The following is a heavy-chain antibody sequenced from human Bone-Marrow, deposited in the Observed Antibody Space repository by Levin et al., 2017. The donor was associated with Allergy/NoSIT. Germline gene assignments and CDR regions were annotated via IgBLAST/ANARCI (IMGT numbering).Heavy chain of an antibody. V-gene: IGHV3-23*01. CDR2: ISGSGGST. CDR3: AKDPREVAARPILSSWFDP. D-gene: IGHD6-6*01. CDR1: GFTFSSYA. J-gene: IGHJ5*02. Sequence: GESLKISCAASGFTFSSYAMSWVRQAPGKGLEWVSAISGSGGSTYYADSVKGRFTISRDNSKNTLYLQMNSLRAEDTAVYYCAKDPREVAARPILSSWFDPWGQGTLVTVSS.